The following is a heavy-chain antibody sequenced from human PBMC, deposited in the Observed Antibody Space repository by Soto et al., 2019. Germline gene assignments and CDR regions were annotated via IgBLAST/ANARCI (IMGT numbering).Heavy chain of an antibody. V-gene: IGHV1-18*04. J-gene: IGHJ4*02. CDR3: ARLTYYDILTGYEPPYYFDY. D-gene: IGHD3-9*01. CDR1: GYTFTSYG. CDR2: ISAYNGNT. Sequence: QVQLVQSGAEVKKPGASVKVSCKASGYTFTSYGISWVRQAPGQGLEWMGWISAYNGNTNYAQKLQGRVTMTTDTSTSTAYMELRSLRSDDTAVYYCARLTYYDILTGYEPPYYFDYWGQGTLVTVSS.